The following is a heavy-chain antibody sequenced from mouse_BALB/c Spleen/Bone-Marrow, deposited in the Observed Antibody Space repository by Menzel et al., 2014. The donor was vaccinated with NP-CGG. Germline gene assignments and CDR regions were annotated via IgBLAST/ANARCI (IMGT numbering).Heavy chain of an antibody. Sequence: VQLQQSRAELVRPGTSVKVSCKASGYAFTDYLMEWLKQRPGQGLEGIGVINPGSGSTNYNEKFKDKATLTADKSSSTAYMQLSSLTSDDSAVYFCARYDGYFDYWGQGTILTVSS. D-gene: IGHD2-3*01. CDR1: GYAFTDYL. J-gene: IGHJ2*01. CDR2: INPGSGST. CDR3: ARYDGYFDY. V-gene: IGHV1-54*01.